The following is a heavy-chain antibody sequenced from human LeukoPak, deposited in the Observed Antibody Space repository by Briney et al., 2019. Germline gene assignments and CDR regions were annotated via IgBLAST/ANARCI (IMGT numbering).Heavy chain of an antibody. D-gene: IGHD6-19*01. CDR1: GGSFSGYY. V-gene: IGHV4-34*01. CDR3: ARGHSAVAAKGFDY. J-gene: IGHJ4*02. CDR2: INHSGST. Sequence: SETLSLTCAVYGGSFSGYYWSWIRQPPGKGLEWIGEINHSGSTNYNPSLKSRVTISVDTSKNQFSLKLSSVTAAVTAVYYCARGHSAVAAKGFDYWGQGTLVTVSS.